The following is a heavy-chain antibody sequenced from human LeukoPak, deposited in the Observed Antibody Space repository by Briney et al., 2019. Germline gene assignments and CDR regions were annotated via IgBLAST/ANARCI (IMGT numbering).Heavy chain of an antibody. Sequence: GGSLRLSCAASGFTFSNAWMSWVRQAPGKGLQWVGRIKSKTEGGTTDYAAPVKGRFTISRDDSKNTLYLQMNSLKTEDTAVCYCTTASIVGAAQHWGQGTLVTVSS. J-gene: IGHJ1*01. V-gene: IGHV3-15*01. CDR1: GFTFSNAW. CDR2: IKSKTEGGTT. CDR3: TTASIVGAAQH. D-gene: IGHD1-26*01.